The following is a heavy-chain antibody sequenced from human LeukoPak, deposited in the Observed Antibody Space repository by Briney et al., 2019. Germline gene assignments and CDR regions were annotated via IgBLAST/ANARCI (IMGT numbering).Heavy chain of an antibody. CDR3: ARDLGMEDYYASKRKFDY. CDR1: GYTFTSYG. D-gene: IGHD3-10*01. CDR2: ISAYNGNT. Sequence: GASVKVSCKASGYTFTSYGISWVRQAPGQGLEWMGWISAYNGNTNYAQKLQGRVTMTTDTSTSTAYMELRSLRSDDTAVYYCARDLGMEDYYASKRKFDYWGQGTLVTVSS. J-gene: IGHJ4*02. V-gene: IGHV1-18*01.